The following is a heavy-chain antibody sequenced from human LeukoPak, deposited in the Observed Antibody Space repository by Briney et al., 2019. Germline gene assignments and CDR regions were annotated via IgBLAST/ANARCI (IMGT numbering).Heavy chain of an antibody. Sequence: PGGSLRLSCAASGFTFSSYAMSWVRQAPGKGLEWVSAISGSGGSTYYADSVKGRFTISRDNSKNTLYLQMNSLRAEDTAVYYCAKDNYSYDSSGYYSVYWGQGTLVTGSS. V-gene: IGHV3-23*01. CDR3: AKDNYSYDSSGYYSVY. D-gene: IGHD3-22*01. CDR1: GFTFSSYA. J-gene: IGHJ4*02. CDR2: ISGSGGST.